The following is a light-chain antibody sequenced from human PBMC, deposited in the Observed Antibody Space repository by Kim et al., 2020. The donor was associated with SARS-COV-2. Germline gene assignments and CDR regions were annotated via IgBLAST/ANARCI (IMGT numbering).Light chain of an antibody. CDR2: QDT. CDR1: KLGEKF. CDR3: QTWDSITVV. Sequence: VSPGQTASITCSGDKLGEKFACWYQQKPGQSPVLVIYQDTKRPSGIPERFSGSNSGNTATLTISGTQAMDEADYYCQTWDSITVVFGGGTQLTVL. V-gene: IGLV3-1*01. J-gene: IGLJ2*01.